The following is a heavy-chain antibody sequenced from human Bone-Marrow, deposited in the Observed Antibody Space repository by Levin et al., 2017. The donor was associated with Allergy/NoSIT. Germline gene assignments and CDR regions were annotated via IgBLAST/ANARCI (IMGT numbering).Heavy chain of an antibody. D-gene: IGHD3-3*01. V-gene: IGHV1-2*06. CDR1: GFTLDAYF. J-gene: IGHJ4*02. CDR3: ARDLDWLTFDY. Sequence: GESLKISCKTSGFTLDAYFIHWVRQAPGQGLEWLGRIKPNSAGTDYAQKFQGRVTLTRDTSISTAYMELSSLTSDDTAVYYCARDLDWLTFDYWGQGSLVTVSS. CDR2: IKPNSAGT.